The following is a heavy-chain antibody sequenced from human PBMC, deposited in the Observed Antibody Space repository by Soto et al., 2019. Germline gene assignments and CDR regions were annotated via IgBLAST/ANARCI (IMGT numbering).Heavy chain of an antibody. V-gene: IGHV1-69*13. CDR2: IIPIFGTA. Sequence: SVKVSCKASGGTFSSYAISWVRQAPGQGLEWMGGIIPIFGTANYAQKFQGRVTITADESTSTAYMELSSLRSEDTAVYYCARSPNWNYYYYGMDVWGQGTTVTVSS. J-gene: IGHJ6*02. CDR1: GGTFSSYA. CDR3: ARSPNWNYYYYGMDV. D-gene: IGHD1-20*01.